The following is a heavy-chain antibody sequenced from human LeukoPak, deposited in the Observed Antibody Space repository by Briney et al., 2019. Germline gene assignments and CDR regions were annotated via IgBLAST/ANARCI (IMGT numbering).Heavy chain of an antibody. V-gene: IGHV3-21*01. J-gene: IGHJ4*02. CDR1: GFTFSIYA. Sequence: GGSLRLSCAASGFTFSIYAMNWVRQAPGKGLEWVSSISANGGETHYADSVKGRFTISRDNAKNSLYLQMNSLRAEDTAVYYCVGDRFGDYGSDYWGQGTLVTVSS. CDR2: ISANGGET. D-gene: IGHD2-21*01. CDR3: VGDRFGDYGSDY.